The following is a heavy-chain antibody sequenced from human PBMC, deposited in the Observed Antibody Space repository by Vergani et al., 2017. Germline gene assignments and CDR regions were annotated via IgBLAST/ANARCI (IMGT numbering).Heavy chain of an antibody. CDR3: ARDLRLLYNRFDP. V-gene: IGHV3-33*01. D-gene: IGHD1-14*01. J-gene: IGHJ5*02. CDR2: TWYDGNNK. Sequence: QVQLVESGGGVVQPGRSLRLSCAASGFTFNQYGMHWVRQAPGKGLEWVAVTWYDGNNKQYADSVKGRFTISRDNSKSTMYLQMNSLRAEDPGVYYCARDLRLLYNRFDPWGQGTLVTVSS. CDR1: GFTFNQYG.